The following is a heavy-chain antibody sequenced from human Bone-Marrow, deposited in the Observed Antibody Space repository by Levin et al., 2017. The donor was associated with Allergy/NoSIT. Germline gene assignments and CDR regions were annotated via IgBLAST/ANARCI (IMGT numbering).Heavy chain of an antibody. V-gene: IGHV6-1*01. CDR3: ARDSVGFGYSSSWPFDY. CDR2: TYYRSKWFT. J-gene: IGHJ4*02. Sequence: SQTLSLTCAISGDSVSTNSAAWNWIRQSPSRGLECLGRTYYRSKWFTDYAVSVKSRISIEQDTSKNQMSLHLKSVTPDDTAVYYCARDSVGFGYSSSWPFDYWGQGILVTVSA. D-gene: IGHD6-13*01. CDR1: GDSVSTNSAA.